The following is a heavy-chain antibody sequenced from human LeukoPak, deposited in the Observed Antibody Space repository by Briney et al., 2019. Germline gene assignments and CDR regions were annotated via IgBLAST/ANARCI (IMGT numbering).Heavy chain of an antibody. Sequence: GGSLRLSCAASGFTFSSYTMNWVRQAPGKGLEWVSFISSGGNTDHSDSVKGRFTISRDNSKNTLYLQMNSLRAEDTAIYYCARRAGEYSHPYDYWGQGTLVTVSS. J-gene: IGHJ4*02. CDR2: ISSGGNT. CDR1: GFTFSSYT. D-gene: IGHD2-15*01. V-gene: IGHV3-53*01. CDR3: ARRAGEYSHPYDY.